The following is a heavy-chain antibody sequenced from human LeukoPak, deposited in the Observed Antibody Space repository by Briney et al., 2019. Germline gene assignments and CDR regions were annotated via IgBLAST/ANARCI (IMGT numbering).Heavy chain of an antibody. J-gene: IGHJ4*02. D-gene: IGHD1-26*01. V-gene: IGHV4-59*01. CDR3: ARGPGSGTYWAFDY. CDR2: VYYSGST. CDR1: GGSISSYY. Sequence: SETLSLTCTVSGGSISSYYWSWIRQPPGKGLEWIGYVYYSGSTSYNPSLKSRVTISVDTSKSQFSLKLRSVTAADAAVYYCARGPGSGTYWAFDYWGQGTLVTVSS.